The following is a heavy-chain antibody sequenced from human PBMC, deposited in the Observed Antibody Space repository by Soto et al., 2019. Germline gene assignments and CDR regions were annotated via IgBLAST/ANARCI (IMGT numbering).Heavy chain of an antibody. Sequence: QVQLVQSGPEMKKPGASVKLSCKASGITYNTYAIHWVRQAPGQGLEWMGWINAGNGDTRISQNFQGRVTLTRDTSASTFYMALDSLKSEDTGVYYCARAISVYVTWGQGTLVTVSS. CDR2: INAGNGDT. V-gene: IGHV1-3*01. CDR1: GITYNTYA. D-gene: IGHD5-12*01. CDR3: ARAISVYVT. J-gene: IGHJ4*02.